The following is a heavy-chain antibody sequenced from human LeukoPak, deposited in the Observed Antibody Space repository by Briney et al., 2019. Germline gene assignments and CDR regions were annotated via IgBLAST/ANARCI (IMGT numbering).Heavy chain of an antibody. CDR3: ARTHSRWGYYYYYMDV. J-gene: IGHJ6*03. CDR2: IIPIFGTA. V-gene: IGHV1-69*05. CDR1: GGTFSSYA. Sequence: GASVKVSCKASGGTFSSYAISWVRQAPGQGLEWMGGIIPIFGTANYAQKFQGRVTMTRNTSISTAYMELSSLRSEDTAVYYCARTHSRWGYYYYYMDVWGKGTTVTISS. D-gene: IGHD3-16*01.